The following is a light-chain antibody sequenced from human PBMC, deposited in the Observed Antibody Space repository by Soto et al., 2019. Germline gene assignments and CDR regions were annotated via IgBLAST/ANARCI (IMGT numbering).Light chain of an antibody. CDR2: GAS. CDR1: QSVSSN. J-gene: IGKJ4*01. V-gene: IGKV3-15*01. CDR3: QQYNNWRLT. Sequence: EIVMTQSPATLSVSPGERATLSCRASQSVSSNLAWYQQKPGQAPRLLIYGASTRATGIPARFSGSGSGTEFTLTISSLQSEDFAVYYCQQYNNWRLTFGGGTKVEFK.